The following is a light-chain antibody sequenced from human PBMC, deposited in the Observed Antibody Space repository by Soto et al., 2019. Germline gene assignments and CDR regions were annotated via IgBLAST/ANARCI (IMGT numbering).Light chain of an antibody. V-gene: IGLV2-14*03. Sequence: QSALTQAASVSGSPGQSITISCTGTSSDVGGYNYVSWYQHHPGKAPKLMIYDVSNRPSGVSNRFSGSKSGNTASLTISGLQAEDEADYYCSSYTSCNTLIFGTGTKVTVL. J-gene: IGLJ1*01. CDR1: SSDVGGYNY. CDR2: DVS. CDR3: SSYTSCNTLI.